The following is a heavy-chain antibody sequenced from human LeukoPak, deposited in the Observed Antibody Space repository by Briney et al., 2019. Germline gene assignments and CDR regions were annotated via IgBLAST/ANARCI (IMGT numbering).Heavy chain of an antibody. J-gene: IGHJ6*02. CDR1: GFTFSSYS. D-gene: IGHD4-17*01. CDR2: ISSSSSSYI. V-gene: IGHV3-21*01. Sequence: GGSLRLSCAASGFTFSSYSMNWVRQAPGKGLEWVSSISSSSSSYIYYADSVKGRFTISRDNAKNSLYLQMNSLRAEDTAVYYCARGELTTVTSYYYYGMDVWGQGTTVTVSS. CDR3: ARGELTTVTSYYYYGMDV.